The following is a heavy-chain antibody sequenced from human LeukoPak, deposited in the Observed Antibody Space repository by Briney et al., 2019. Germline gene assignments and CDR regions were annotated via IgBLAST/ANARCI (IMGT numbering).Heavy chain of an antibody. D-gene: IGHD2-2*01. J-gene: IGHJ6*03. Sequence: GASVKVCCKASGGTFSRYAISWVRQAPGQGLEWMGGIIPIFGTANYAQKFQGRVTITTDESTSTAYMELSSLRSEDTAVYYCARTTSYCSSTSCPWHYYYYYMDVWGKGTTVTVSS. V-gene: IGHV1-69*05. CDR2: IIPIFGTA. CDR3: ARTTSYCSSTSCPWHYYYYYMDV. CDR1: GGTFSRYA.